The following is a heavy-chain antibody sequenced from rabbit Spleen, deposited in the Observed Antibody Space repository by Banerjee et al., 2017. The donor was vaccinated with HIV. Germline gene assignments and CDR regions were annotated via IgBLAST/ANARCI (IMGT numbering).Heavy chain of an antibody. CDR3: ARDGFQGGASYRDYFGL. J-gene: IGHJ4*01. V-gene: IGHV1S45*01. CDR1: GFSFSSSYW. D-gene: IGHD6-1*01. CDR2: IYVGSSGST. Sequence: QEQLVESGGGLVQPEGSLTLICKASGFSFSSSYWICWVRQAPGKGLEWIACIYVGSSGSTYYASWATGRFTISKTSSTTVTLHMTSLTAADTANYFCARDGFQGGASYRDYFGLWGQGTLVTVS.